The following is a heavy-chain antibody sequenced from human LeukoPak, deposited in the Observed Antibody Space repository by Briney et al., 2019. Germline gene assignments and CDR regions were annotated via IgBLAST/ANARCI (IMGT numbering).Heavy chain of an antibody. CDR1: GFTFSSYA. J-gene: IGHJ4*02. V-gene: IGHV3-30-3*01. D-gene: IGHD6-19*01. Sequence: GGSLRLSCAASGFTFSSYAMHWVRQAPGKGLEWVAVISYDGSNKYYADSVKGRFTISRDNSKNTLYLQMSSLRAEDTAVYYCAKAKGSGLKYYFDYWGQGTLVAVSS. CDR3: AKAKGSGLKYYFDY. CDR2: ISYDGSNK.